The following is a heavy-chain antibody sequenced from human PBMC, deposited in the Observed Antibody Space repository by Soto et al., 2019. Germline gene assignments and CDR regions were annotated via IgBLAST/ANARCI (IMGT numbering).Heavy chain of an antibody. CDR3: ARVSYYYGSGMYNWFDP. CDR1: GGSISSYY. CDR2: IYYSGST. J-gene: IGHJ5*02. D-gene: IGHD3-10*01. V-gene: IGHV4-59*01. Sequence: SETLSLTCTVSGGSISSYYWSWIRQPPGKGLEWIGYIYYSGSTNYNPSLKSRVTISVDTSKNQFSLKLSSVTAADTAVYYCARVSYYYGSGMYNWFDPWGQGTLVTVSS.